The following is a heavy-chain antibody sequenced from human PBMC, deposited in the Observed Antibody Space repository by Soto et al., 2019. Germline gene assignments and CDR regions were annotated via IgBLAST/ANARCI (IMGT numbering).Heavy chain of an antibody. CDR2: INPNSGGT. CDR3: ARDHRIVVVPAAEYLFDY. CDR1: GYPFTGYY. J-gene: IGHJ4*02. D-gene: IGHD2-2*01. Sequence: GASVKFSFKASGYPFTGYYMHWVRHAPGQGLEWMGWINPNSGGTNYAQKFQGRVTMTRDTSISTAYMELSRLRSDDTAVYYCARDHRIVVVPAAEYLFDYWGQGTLVTVSS. V-gene: IGHV1-2*02.